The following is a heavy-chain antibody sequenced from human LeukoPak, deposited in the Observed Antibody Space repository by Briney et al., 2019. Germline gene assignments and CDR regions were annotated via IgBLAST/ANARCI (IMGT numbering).Heavy chain of an antibody. V-gene: IGHV3-11*01. CDR1: GFTFSDYY. Sequence: GGSLRHSCAASGFTFSDYYKSWIRQAPGKGLEWVSYISSSGSTIYYADSVKGRFTISRENAKNSLYRQMNSLRAEDTAVYYWARTYDSSGYYYVFDYWGQGTLVTVSS. D-gene: IGHD3-22*01. CDR3: ARTYDSSGYYYVFDY. CDR2: ISSSGSTI. J-gene: IGHJ4*02.